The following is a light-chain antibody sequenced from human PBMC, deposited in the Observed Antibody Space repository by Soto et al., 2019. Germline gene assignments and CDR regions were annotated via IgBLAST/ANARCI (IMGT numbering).Light chain of an antibody. CDR2: DVS. J-gene: IGLJ1*01. Sequence: QSVLTQPRSVSGSPGQSVTISCTGTSSDVGNYNYVSWYQQHPDKAPKLMIYDVSKRPSGVPDRFSGSKSGNTASLTISGLQAEDEADYYCCSYAGSYTYVFGTGTKVTVL. V-gene: IGLV2-11*01. CDR1: SSDVGNYNY. CDR3: CSYAGSYTYV.